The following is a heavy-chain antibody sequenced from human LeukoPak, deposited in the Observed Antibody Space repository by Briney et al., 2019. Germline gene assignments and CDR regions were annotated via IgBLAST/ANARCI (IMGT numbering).Heavy chain of an antibody. D-gene: IGHD1-1*01. V-gene: IGHV1-2*04. CDR1: GYTFTGYY. Sequence: ASVKVSCKASGYTFTGYYMHWVRQAPGQGLEWMGWINPNSGGTNYAQKFQGWVTMTRDTSISTAYMELGRLRSDDTAVYYCARAQDGTHYYYYYGMDVWGQGTTVTVSS. CDR3: ARAQDGTHYYYYYGMDV. J-gene: IGHJ6*02. CDR2: INPNSGGT.